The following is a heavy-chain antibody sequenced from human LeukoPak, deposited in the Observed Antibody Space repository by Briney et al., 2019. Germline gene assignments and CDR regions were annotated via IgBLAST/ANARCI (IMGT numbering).Heavy chain of an antibody. Sequence: GGSLRLSCAASGFTFSSYWMHWVRQAPGKGLVWVSHIDTAGSGTTYADSVKGRFTISRDNAKNTVYLQINSLRAEDTAVYYCARGISQPPVAFDIWGQGTMVTVSS. V-gene: IGHV3-74*01. CDR3: ARGISQPPVAFDI. CDR1: GFTFSSYW. J-gene: IGHJ3*02. CDR2: IDTAGSGT. D-gene: IGHD6-13*01.